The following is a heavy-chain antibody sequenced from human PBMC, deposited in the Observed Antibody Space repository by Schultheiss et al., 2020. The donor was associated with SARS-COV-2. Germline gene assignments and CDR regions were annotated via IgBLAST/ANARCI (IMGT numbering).Heavy chain of an antibody. D-gene: IGHD2-2*01. CDR3: ARDMEPAAPGY. CDR1: GGSISSYY. V-gene: IGHV4-59*01. J-gene: IGHJ4*02. CDR2: IYYSGST. Sequence: SETLSLTCTVSGGSISSYYWSWIRQPPGKGLEWIGYIYYSGSTNYNPSLKSRVTISVDTSKNQFSLKLSSVTAADTAVYYCARDMEPAAPGYWGQGTLVTVSS.